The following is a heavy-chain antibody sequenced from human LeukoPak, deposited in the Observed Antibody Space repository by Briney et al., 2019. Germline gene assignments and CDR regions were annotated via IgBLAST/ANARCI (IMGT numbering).Heavy chain of an antibody. CDR1: GGSISSYY. J-gene: IGHJ6*02. D-gene: IGHD1-20*01. CDR2: IYYSGST. CDR3: ARGVYNWNPPGYYYYGMDV. Sequence: NPSETLSLTCTVSGGSISSYYWSWIRQPPGKGLEWIGYIYYSGSTNYNPSLKSRVTISVDTSKNQFSLKLSSVTAADTAVYYCARGVYNWNPPGYYYYGMDVWGQGTTVTVSS. V-gene: IGHV4-59*01.